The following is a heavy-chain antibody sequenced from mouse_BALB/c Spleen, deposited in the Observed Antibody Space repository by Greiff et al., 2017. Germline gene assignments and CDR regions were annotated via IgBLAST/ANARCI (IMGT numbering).Heavy chain of an antibody. CDR1: GFTFSDYY. D-gene: IGHD1-1*01. Sequence: EVKLMESGGGLVKPGGSLKLSCAASGFTFSDYYMYWVRQTPEKRLEWVATISDGGSYTYYPDSVKGRFTISRDNAKNNLYLQMSSLKSEDTAMYYCARQGSRSAMDYWDQGTSVTVSS. CDR2: ISDGGSYT. CDR3: ARQGSRSAMDY. J-gene: IGHJ4*01. V-gene: IGHV5-4*02.